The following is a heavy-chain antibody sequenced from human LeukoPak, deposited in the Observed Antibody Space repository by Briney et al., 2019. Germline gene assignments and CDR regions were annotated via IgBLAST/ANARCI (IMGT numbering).Heavy chain of an antibody. CDR3: AKDPSNVYYSSSWYGFDY. V-gene: IGHV3-30*18. CDR1: GFTFSSYG. J-gene: IGHJ4*02. CDR2: ISYDGSNK. D-gene: IGHD6-13*01. Sequence: PGRSLRLSCAASGFTFSSYGMHWVRQAPGKGLEWVAVISYDGSNKYYADSVKGRFTISRDNSKNTLYLQMNSLRAEDTAVYYCAKDPSNVYYSSSWYGFDYWGQGTLVTVSS.